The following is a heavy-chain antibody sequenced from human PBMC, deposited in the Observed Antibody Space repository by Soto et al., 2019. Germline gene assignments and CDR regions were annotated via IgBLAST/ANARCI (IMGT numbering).Heavy chain of an antibody. CDR2: FYYSGST. CDR1: GGSNTSSSYY. Sequence: ASETLFLTCTVPGGSNTSSSYYWGWVRQPPGKGLEGIVCFYYSGSTYYNPSLKSRVTISVDTSKNQFSLKLSSVTAADTAVYYCARRIRYCSSTSCYAGGYWFDPWGQGTLVTVSS. J-gene: IGHJ5*02. D-gene: IGHD2-2*01. CDR3: ARRIRYCSSTSCYAGGYWFDP. V-gene: IGHV4-39*01.